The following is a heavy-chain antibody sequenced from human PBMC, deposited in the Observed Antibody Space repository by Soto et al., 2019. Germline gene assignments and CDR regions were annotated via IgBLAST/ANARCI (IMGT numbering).Heavy chain of an antibody. CDR3: ARVDGYSYGLGGGY. J-gene: IGHJ4*02. CDR1: GYTFTANY. CDR2: INPNSGGT. Sequence: QVQLVQSGAEVKKPGASVKVSCKASGYTFTANYMHWVRQAPGQGLEWVGWINPNSGGTNYAQEFHVRVTMTRDTSINTAYMELSRQRSDDTAVYYCARVDGYSYGLGGGYWGQGTLVTVSA. D-gene: IGHD5-18*01. V-gene: IGHV1-2*02.